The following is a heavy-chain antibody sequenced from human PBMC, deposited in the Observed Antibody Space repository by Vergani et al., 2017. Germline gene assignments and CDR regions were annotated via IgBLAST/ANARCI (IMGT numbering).Heavy chain of an antibody. D-gene: IGHD4-11*01. J-gene: IGHJ4*02. CDR2: ISSSSSYT. Sequence: QVQLVESGGGLVKPGGSLRLSCAASGFTFSDYYMSWIRQAPGKGLAWVSYISSSSSYTNYADSVKGRFTISRDNAKNSLYLQMNSLRAEYTAVYYCARERDSSVNDYWGQGTLVSVYS. CDR3: ARERDSSVNDY. V-gene: IGHV3-11*06. CDR1: GFTFSDYY.